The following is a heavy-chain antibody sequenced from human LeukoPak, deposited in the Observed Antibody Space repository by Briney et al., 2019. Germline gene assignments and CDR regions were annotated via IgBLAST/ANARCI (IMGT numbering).Heavy chain of an antibody. V-gene: IGHV3-23*01. Sequence: GGSLRLSCAASGFTFSSYAMSWVRQAPGKGLEWVSAISGSGGSTYYADSVKGRFTISRDNSKNTLYLQMNSLRAEDTAVYYCAKRAEVVVAATRQAYNYYYYYYMDVWGKGTTVTVSS. D-gene: IGHD2-15*01. CDR1: GFTFSSYA. J-gene: IGHJ6*03. CDR3: AKRAEVVVAATRQAYNYYYYYYMDV. CDR2: ISGSGGST.